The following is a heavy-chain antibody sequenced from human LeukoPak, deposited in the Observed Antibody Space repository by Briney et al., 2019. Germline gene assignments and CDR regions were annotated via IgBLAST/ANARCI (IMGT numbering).Heavy chain of an antibody. J-gene: IGHJ4*02. CDR1: GFTFSTYA. V-gene: IGHV3-23*01. D-gene: IGHD3-16*01. Sequence: GGSLRLSCAASGFTFSTYAMSWVRQAPGKGLEWVSAISASGGSTYYADSVKGRFTISRDNSKNTLYLQMNSLRAEDTAVYYCARLYTGFFDYWGQGTLVTVSS. CDR2: ISASGGST. CDR3: ARLYTGFFDY.